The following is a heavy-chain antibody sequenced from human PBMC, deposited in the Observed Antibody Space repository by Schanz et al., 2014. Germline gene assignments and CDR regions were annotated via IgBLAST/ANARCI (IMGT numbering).Heavy chain of an antibody. V-gene: IGHV3-23*04. CDR3: AKGLYYDNTGGGFDY. Sequence: VQLVESGGGVVQPGGSLRLSCAASGFTFSSYAMSWVRQAPGKGLEWVSGISGSGGSTYYADSVKGRFTISRDNSKTTLSLQMNSLRAEDTAVYYCAKGLYYDNTGGGFDYWGQGTLXTVSS. D-gene: IGHD3-16*01. J-gene: IGHJ4*02. CDR1: GFTFSSYA. CDR2: ISGSGGST.